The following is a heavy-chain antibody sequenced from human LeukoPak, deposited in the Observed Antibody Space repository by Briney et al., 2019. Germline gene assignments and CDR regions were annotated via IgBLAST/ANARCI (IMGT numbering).Heavy chain of an antibody. D-gene: IGHD3-10*01. J-gene: IGHJ4*02. V-gene: IGHV3-23*01. CDR2: ISGSGGST. CDR3: AKAVLWFGESYFDY. CDR1: GFTFSSYA. Sequence: PVGSLRLSCAASGFTFSSYAMSWVRQAPGKGLEWVSAISGSGGSTYYADSVKGRFTISRDNSKNTLYLQMNSLRAEDTAVYYCAKAVLWFGESYFDYWGQGTLVTVSS.